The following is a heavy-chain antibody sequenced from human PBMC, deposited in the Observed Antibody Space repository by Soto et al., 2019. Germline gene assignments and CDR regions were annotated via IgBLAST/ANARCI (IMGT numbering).Heavy chain of an antibody. Sequence: QMQLQESGPGLVKPSGTLSLTCAVSGGSISTNNWWSWVRQPPGKGLEWIGEIYHSGSTNYNPSLESRVTISVDKSKNQFSLKLSSVTAADTAVYYCARGDGGNLHWYFNLWVRGTLVTVSS. D-gene: IGHD2-21*01. CDR1: GGSISTNNW. J-gene: IGHJ2*01. CDR3: ARGDGGNLHWYFNL. CDR2: IYHSGST. V-gene: IGHV4-4*02.